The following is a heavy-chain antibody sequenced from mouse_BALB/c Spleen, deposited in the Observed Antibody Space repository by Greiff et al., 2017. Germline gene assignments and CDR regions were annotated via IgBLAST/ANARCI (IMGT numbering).Heavy chain of an antibody. CDR3: ARSEYYGSSYAMDY. J-gene: IGHJ4*01. Sequence: QVQLQQPGAELVKPGASVKLSCKASGYTFTSYWMHWVKQRPGQGLEWIGEINPSNGRTNYNEKFKSKATLTVDKSSSTAYMQLSSLTSEDSAVYYCARSEYYGSSYAMDYWGQGTSVTVSS. D-gene: IGHD1-1*01. CDR1: GYTFTSYW. CDR2: INPSNGRT. V-gene: IGHV1S81*02.